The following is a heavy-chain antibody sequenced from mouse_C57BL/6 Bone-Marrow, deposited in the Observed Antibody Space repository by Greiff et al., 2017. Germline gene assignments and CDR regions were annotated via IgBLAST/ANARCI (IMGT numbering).Heavy chain of an antibody. CDR2: IHPNSGST. CDR3: ARGITTVVDYYYAMDY. Sequence: QVQLQQPGAELVKPGASVKLSCKASGYTFTSYWMHWVKQRPGQGLEWIGMIHPNSGSTNYNEKFKSKATLTVDKSSSTAYMQLSSLTSEDSAVYYCARGITTVVDYYYAMDYWGQGTSVTVSS. J-gene: IGHJ4*01. D-gene: IGHD1-1*01. CDR1: GYTFTSYW. V-gene: IGHV1-64*01.